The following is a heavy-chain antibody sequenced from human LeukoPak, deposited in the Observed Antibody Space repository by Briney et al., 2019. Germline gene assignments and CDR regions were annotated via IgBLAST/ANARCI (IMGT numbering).Heavy chain of an antibody. CDR3: ARGRASSSGWYPYYFDY. CDR1: VGALSRYH. CDR2: TYYSGHT. V-gene: IGHV4-59*12. J-gene: IGHJ4*02. Sequence: PSETLSLHCNVSVGALSRYHWSWLRQPPEKGMVGFGHTYYSGHTNHNHSLKSRVTISVDTSKNQFSLKLSSVTAADTAVYYCARGRASSSGWYPYYFDYWGQGTLVTVSS. D-gene: IGHD6-19*01.